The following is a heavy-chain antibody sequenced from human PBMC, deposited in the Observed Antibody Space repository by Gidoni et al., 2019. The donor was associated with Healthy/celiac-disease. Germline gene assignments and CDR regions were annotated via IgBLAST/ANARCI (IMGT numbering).Heavy chain of an antibody. D-gene: IGHD1-20*01. Sequence: EVQLLESGGGLVQPGGSLRLSCAASGFSFSSYAMSWVRQAPGKGLEWVSAISGSGGSTYYADSVKGRFTISRDNSKNTLYLQMNSLRAEDTAVYYCAKALHNWNGFDYWGQGTLVTVSS. CDR2: ISGSGGST. CDR1: GFSFSSYA. V-gene: IGHV3-23*01. J-gene: IGHJ4*02. CDR3: AKALHNWNGFDY.